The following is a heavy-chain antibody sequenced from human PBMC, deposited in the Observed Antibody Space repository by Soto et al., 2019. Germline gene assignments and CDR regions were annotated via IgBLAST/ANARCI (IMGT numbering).Heavy chain of an antibody. CDR2: IERDDDDK. J-gene: IGHJ6*02. Sequence: SGPTLVNPTETLTLTCTFSGFSLTSPGMCVSWIRQPPGKALEWLALIERDDDDKYYSTSLKTRLTISKDTRKNQVVLTMANIDPADTGTYYCARSIRGPRRFNGMDVWGQGTTVTVSS. D-gene: IGHD1-20*01. CDR3: ARSIRGPRRFNGMDV. V-gene: IGHV2-70*13. CDR1: GFSLTSPGMC.